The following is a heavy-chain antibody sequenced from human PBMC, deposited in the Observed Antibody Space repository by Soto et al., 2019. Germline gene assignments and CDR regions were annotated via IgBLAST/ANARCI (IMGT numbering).Heavy chain of an antibody. CDR1: GFTFSSYA. D-gene: IGHD3-10*01. CDR2: ISGSGGST. V-gene: IGHV3-23*01. Sequence: EVQLLESGGGLVQPGGSLRLSCAASGFTFSSYAMSWVRQAPGKGLEWVSAISGSGGSTYYADSVKGRFTISRDNSKNTLYLQMNSLRAEYTAVYYCAKDLLLWFGELLPVFDYWGQGTLVTVSS. J-gene: IGHJ4*02. CDR3: AKDLLLWFGELLPVFDY.